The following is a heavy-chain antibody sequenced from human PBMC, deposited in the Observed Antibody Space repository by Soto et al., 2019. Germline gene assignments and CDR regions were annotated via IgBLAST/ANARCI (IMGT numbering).Heavy chain of an antibody. D-gene: IGHD5-18*01. CDR1: GGSISSGGYY. CDR3: ARESDSKGPNRFDP. V-gene: IGHV4-31*03. CDR2: IYYSGST. Sequence: PSETLSLTCTVSGGSISSGGYYWSWIRQHPGKGLEWIGYIYYSGSTYYNPSLKSRVTISVDTSKNQFSLKLSSVTAADTAVYYCARESDSKGPNRFDPWGQGTLVTVSS. J-gene: IGHJ5*02.